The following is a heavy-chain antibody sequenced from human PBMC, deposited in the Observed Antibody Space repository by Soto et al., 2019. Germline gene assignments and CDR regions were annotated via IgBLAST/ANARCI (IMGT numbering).Heavy chain of an antibody. CDR2: INHSGST. D-gene: IGHD3-3*01. J-gene: IGHJ3*02. CDR3: ARGIRFLEWLSGLNDAFDI. CDR1: GGSISHYH. Sequence: TSETLSLTCTVSGGSISHYHWNWIRQAPGKGMEWIGEINHSGSTNYNPSLTSRVTISVDTSKNQFSLKLSSVTAADTAVYYCARGIRFLEWLSGLNDAFDIWGQGTMVTVSS. V-gene: IGHV4-34*01.